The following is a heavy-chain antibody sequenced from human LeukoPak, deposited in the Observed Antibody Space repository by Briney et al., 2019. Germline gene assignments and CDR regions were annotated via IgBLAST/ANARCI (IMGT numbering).Heavy chain of an antibody. CDR3: ARDDFWSGYYISVSPNYGMDV. D-gene: IGHD3-3*01. Sequence: GASVKVSCKASGYTFTGYYMHWVRQAPGQGLEWVGWINPNSGGTNYAQKFQGRVTMTRDTSISTAYMELSRLRSDDTAVYYCARDDFWSGYYISVSPNYGMDVWGQGTTVTVSS. V-gene: IGHV1-2*02. J-gene: IGHJ6*02. CDR1: GYTFTGYY. CDR2: INPNSGGT.